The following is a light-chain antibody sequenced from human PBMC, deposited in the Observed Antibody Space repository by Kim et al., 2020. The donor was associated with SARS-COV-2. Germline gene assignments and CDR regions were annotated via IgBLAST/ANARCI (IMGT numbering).Light chain of an antibody. CDR1: SGSIDDNY. Sequence: NFTLTQPHSVSESPGKTVTISCTRSSGSIDDNYVQWYQQRPGGVPTTVIYEDDQRPSVVSDRFSGSIVNSSNSASLTISGLRTEDEADYYCQSYNRDNGIFGGGTQLTVL. J-gene: IGLJ2*01. CDR2: EDD. V-gene: IGLV6-57*04. CDR3: QSYNRDNGI.